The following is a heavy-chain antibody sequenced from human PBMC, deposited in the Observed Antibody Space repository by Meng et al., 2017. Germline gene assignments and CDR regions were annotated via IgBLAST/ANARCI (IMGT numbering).Heavy chain of an antibody. D-gene: IGHD6-19*01. V-gene: IGHV4-34*01. Sequence: ESLKISCAASGFTFSSYSMNWVRQAPGKGLEWIGEINHSGSTNYNPSLKSRVTISVDTSKNQFSLKLSSVTAADTAVYYCARGIAVAGISLNTYYYYYGMDVWGQGTTVTVSS. CDR3: ARGIAVAGISLNTYYYYYGMDV. J-gene: IGHJ6*02. CDR1: GFTFSSYS. CDR2: INHSGST.